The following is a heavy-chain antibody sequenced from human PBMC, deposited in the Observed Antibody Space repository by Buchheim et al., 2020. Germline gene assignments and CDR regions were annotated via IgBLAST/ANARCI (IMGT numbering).Heavy chain of an antibody. J-gene: IGHJ4*02. CDR3: ARDSSDCGGDCYSGSRY. D-gene: IGHD2-21*02. CDR1: GGTFSSYT. V-gene: IGHV1-69*08. CDR2: IIPILGIA. Sequence: QVQLVQSGAEVKKPGSSVKVSCKASGGTFSSYTISWVRQAPGQGLEWMGRIIPILGIANYAQKFQGRVTITADKSTSTAYMELSSLRSEDTAVYYSARDSSDCGGDCYSGSRYWGQGTL.